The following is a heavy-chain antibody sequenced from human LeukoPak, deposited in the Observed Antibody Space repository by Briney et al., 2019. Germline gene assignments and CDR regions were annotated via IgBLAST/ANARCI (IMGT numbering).Heavy chain of an antibody. CDR2: IYYIGTT. V-gene: IGHV4-59*12. CDR1: GGSISGYY. J-gene: IGHJ3*02. Sequence: SETLSLTCTVSGGSISGYYWTWIRQPPGKGLEWIGYIYYIGTTNYNPSLKSRVTMSVDTSKNQFSLKLSSVTAADTAVYYCVRDVGTSDAFDIWGQGTMVIVSS. D-gene: IGHD1-1*01. CDR3: VRDVGTSDAFDI.